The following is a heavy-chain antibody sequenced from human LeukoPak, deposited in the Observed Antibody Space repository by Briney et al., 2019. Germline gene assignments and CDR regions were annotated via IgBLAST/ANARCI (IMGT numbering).Heavy chain of an antibody. Sequence: GGSLRLSCAASGFTFSSYAMSWVRQAPGKGLEWVSAISGSGGSTYYADSVKGRFTISRDNSKNTLYLQMNSLRAEDTAVYYCARDDYNWNYYFDYWGQGTMVTVSS. CDR1: GFTFSSYA. CDR2: ISGSGGST. V-gene: IGHV3-23*01. D-gene: IGHD1-7*01. J-gene: IGHJ4*02. CDR3: ARDDYNWNYYFDY.